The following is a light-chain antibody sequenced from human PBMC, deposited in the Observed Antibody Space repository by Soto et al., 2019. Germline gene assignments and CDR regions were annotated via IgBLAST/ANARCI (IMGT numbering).Light chain of an antibody. V-gene: IGLV2-14*01. CDR1: SSDVGAYTS. CDR2: EVN. J-gene: IGLJ1*01. CDR3: SSYTSDNRDYV. Sequence: QSLLIQAACVSGSPGQSITISCTGTSSDVGAYTSVSWYQHHPGKAPKVIIYEVNKRPSGISNRFSGSKYVNTASLTISGLQPEDEAHYYCSSYTSDNRDYVFGTGTKVTVL.